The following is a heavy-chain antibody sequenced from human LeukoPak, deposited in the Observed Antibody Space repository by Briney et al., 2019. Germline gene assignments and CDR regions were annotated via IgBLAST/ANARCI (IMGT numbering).Heavy chain of an antibody. J-gene: IGHJ4*02. V-gene: IGHV4-59*01. CDR3: ARGALDTKTRFDY. D-gene: IGHD5-18*01. CDR2: IYYSGST. Sequence: SETLSLTCSVSGGSISGYYWSWIRQPPGKGLEWIGYIYYSGSTKYNPSLKSRVTISVDASKNQFSLRLSSLTAADTAVYYCARGALDTKTRFDYWGQGTLVTVSS. CDR1: GGSISGYY.